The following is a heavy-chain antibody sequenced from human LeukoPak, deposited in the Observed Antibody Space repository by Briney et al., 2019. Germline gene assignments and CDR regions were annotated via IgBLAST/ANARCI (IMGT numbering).Heavy chain of an antibody. J-gene: IGHJ4*02. CDR3: TIGEPGMVDKGITCNY. D-gene: IGHD1-14*01. V-gene: IGHV4-38-2*02. CDR1: GYSISSGYY. CDR2: IYHSGST. Sequence: PSETLSLTCTVSGYSISSGYYWCWIRQPPGKGRLWIVSIYHSGSTYYSPSLKSRYTISLDTTKNRLSLSLGYVTVSDTAVYCCTIGEPGMVDKGITCNYGAQGTLVTVSS.